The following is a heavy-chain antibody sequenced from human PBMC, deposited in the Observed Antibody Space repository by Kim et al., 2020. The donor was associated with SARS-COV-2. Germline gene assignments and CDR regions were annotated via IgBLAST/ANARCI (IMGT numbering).Heavy chain of an antibody. D-gene: IGHD3-3*01. Sequence: SRVTISVDTSKNQFSLKLSSVTAADTAVYYCARGMTSWSPRPYYYYGMDVWGQGTTVTVSS. V-gene: IGHV4-34*01. J-gene: IGHJ6*02. CDR3: ARGMTSWSPRPYYYYGMDV.